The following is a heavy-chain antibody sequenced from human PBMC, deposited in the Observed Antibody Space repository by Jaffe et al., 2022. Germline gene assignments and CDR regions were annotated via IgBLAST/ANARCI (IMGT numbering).Heavy chain of an antibody. J-gene: IGHJ3*02. CDR1: GFTFSSYS. Sequence: EVQLVESGGGLVQPGGSLRLSCAASGFTFSSYSMNWVRQAPGKGLEWVSYISSSSSTIYYADSVKGRFTISRDNAKNSLYLQMNSLRAEDTAVYYCARGGYGDDGLDAFDIWGQGTMVTVSS. D-gene: IGHD4-17*01. CDR2: ISSSSSTI. V-gene: IGHV3-48*01. CDR3: ARGGYGDDGLDAFDI.